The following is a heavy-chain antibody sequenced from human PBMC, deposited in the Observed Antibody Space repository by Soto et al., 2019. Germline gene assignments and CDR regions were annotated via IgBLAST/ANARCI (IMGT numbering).Heavy chain of an antibody. CDR3: ARQRRGGYWFDP. Sequence: SETLSLTCPVSGVSVTNGDYYWSWMRQSPGKGLEWIGNIYYSETTRYNPSLNSRLSISIDTSRNQFSLQLTSVTAADTAIYYCARQRRGGYWFDPWGQGTLVTVSS. CDR2: IYYSETT. J-gene: IGHJ5*02. CDR1: GVSVTNGDYY. V-gene: IGHV4-30-4*01.